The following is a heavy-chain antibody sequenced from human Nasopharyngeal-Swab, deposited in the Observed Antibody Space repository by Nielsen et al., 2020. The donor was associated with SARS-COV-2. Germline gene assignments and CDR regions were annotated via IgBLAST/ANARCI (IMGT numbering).Heavy chain of an antibody. D-gene: IGHD4-11*01. J-gene: IGHJ6*02. CDR1: GGTFSSYA. V-gene: IGHV1-69*06. CDR3: ATGPTPKLQYYYYGMDV. CDR2: IIPIFGTA. Sequence: SVKVSCKASGGTFSSYAISWVRQAPGQGLEWMGGIIPIFGTANYAQKFQGRVTITADKSTSTAYMELSSLRSEDTAVYYCATGPTPKLQYYYYGMDVWGQGTTVTVSS.